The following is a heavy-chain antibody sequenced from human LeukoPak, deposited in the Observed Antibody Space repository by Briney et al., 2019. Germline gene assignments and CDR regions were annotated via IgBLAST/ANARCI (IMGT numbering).Heavy chain of an antibody. CDR2: ISASGSTI. J-gene: IGHJ4*02. Sequence: GGSLRLSCAASAFTFSDYYMSWVCQAPGKGLEWVSYISASGSTIYYADSVRGRFVISRDDGKNSLYLQMNNLRGEDTAVYYCARGPSRDSSGYFDWWGQGTLVTVSS. D-gene: IGHD3-22*01. V-gene: IGHV3-11*04. CDR3: ARGPSRDSSGYFDW. CDR1: AFTFSDYY.